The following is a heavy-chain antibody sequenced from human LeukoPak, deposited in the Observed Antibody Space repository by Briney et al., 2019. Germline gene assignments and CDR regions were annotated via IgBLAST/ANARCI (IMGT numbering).Heavy chain of an antibody. CDR2: ISGSGGST. J-gene: IGHJ4*02. CDR3: AIRLHSGGWYFDY. Sequence: GGSLRLSCAASGFTFNSYAMNWVRQAPGKGLEWVSAISGSGGSTYYADSVKGRFTISRDNSKNTLYLQMNSLRAEDTAVYYCAIRLHSGGWYFDYWGQGTLVTVSS. CDR1: GFTFNSYA. D-gene: IGHD6-19*01. V-gene: IGHV3-23*01.